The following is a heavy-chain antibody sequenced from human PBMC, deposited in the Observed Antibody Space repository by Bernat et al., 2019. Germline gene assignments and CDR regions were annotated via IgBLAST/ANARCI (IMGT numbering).Heavy chain of an antibody. D-gene: IGHD3-10*01. V-gene: IGHV3-48*03. CDR2: ISSSGSTI. Sequence: EVQLVESGGGLVQPGGSLRLSCAASGFTFSSYEMNWVRQAPGKGLEWVSYISSSGSTIYYADSVKGRFTISRDNAKNSLYLQMNSLRAEDTAVYYCAREGFYGSGSYQDYWGQGTLVTVSS. CDR1: GFTFSSYE. J-gene: IGHJ4*02. CDR3: AREGFYGSGSYQDY.